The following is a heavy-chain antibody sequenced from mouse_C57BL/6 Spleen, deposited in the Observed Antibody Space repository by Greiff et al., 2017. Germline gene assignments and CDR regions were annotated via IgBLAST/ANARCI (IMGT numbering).Heavy chain of an antibody. CDR1: GFTFSDYY. D-gene: IGHD2-10*01. CDR2: INYDGSST. CDR3: ARDTLLYAMDY. Sequence: EVNVVESEGGLVQPGSSMKLSCTASGFTFSDYYMAWVRQVPEKGLEWVANINYDGSSTYYLDSLKSRFIISRDNAKNILYLQMSSLKSEDTATYYCARDTLLYAMDYWGQGTSVTVSS. J-gene: IGHJ4*01. V-gene: IGHV5-16*01.